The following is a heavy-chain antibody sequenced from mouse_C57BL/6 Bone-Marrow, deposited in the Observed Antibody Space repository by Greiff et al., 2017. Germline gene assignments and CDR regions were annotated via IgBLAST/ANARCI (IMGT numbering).Heavy chain of an antibody. CDR2: ISSGGSYT. J-gene: IGHJ3*01. CDR1: GFTFSSYG. V-gene: IGHV5-6*01. CDR3: ARHRPWFAY. Sequence: EVKLVESGGDLVKPGGSLKLSCAASGFTFSSYGMSWVRPTPDKRLEWVATISSGGSYTYYPASVKGRFTISRDNAKNTLYLQRSSLKSEDTAMYYCARHRPWFAYWGQGTLVTVSA.